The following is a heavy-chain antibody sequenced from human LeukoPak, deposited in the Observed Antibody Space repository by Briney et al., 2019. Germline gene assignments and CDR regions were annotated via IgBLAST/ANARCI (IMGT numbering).Heavy chain of an antibody. V-gene: IGHV3-23*01. J-gene: IGHJ6*03. CDR1: GFTFNIYS. CDR3: AKTQRPRAGREIRWHHPYYYYYMDV. D-gene: IGHD4-23*01. CDR2: ISGSGGST. Sequence: GGSLRLSCAASGFTFNIYSMNWVRQAPGKGLEWVSAISGSGGSTYYADSVKGRFTISRDNSKNTLYLQMNSLRAEDTAVYYCAKTQRPRAGREIRWHHPYYYYYMDVWGKGTTVTVSS.